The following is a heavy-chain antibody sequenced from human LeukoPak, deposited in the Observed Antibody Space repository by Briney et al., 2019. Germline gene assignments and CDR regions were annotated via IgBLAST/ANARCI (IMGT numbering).Heavy chain of an antibody. V-gene: IGHV4-39*01. D-gene: IGHD2-15*01. CDR2: IYYSGTT. J-gene: IGHJ4*02. Sequence: SETLSLTCTVSDGSISSSSSFWGWIRQPPGKGLEWIATIYYSGTTYYNPYLKSRLTISVDTSKNQFSLKMSSVTAADTAVYYSARHPHHCDGGSCFPPDYWGQGALVTVSS. CDR3: ARHPHHCDGGSCFPPDY. CDR1: DGSISSSSSF.